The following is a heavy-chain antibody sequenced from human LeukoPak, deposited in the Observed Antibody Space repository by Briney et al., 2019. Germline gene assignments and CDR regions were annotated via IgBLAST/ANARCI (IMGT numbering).Heavy chain of an antibody. V-gene: IGHV1-2*02. Sequence: ASVKVSCKASRYTFTGYYMHWVRQAPGQGLEWMGWINPNSGGTNYAQKFQGRVTMTRDTSISTAYMELSRLRSDDTAVYYCARDPYDSSSYYYSYFDYWGQGTLVTVSS. D-gene: IGHD3-22*01. CDR3: ARDPYDSSSYYYSYFDY. CDR1: RYTFTGYY. CDR2: INPNSGGT. J-gene: IGHJ4*02.